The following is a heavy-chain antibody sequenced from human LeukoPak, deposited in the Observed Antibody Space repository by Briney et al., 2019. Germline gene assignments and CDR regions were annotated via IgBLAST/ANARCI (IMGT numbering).Heavy chain of an antibody. Sequence: GGSLRLSRAASGFTFSSYGIHWVRQAPGKGLEWVAFIRYDGSNKYYADSVKGRFTISRDNSKNTLYLQMNSLRAEDTAVYFCAKENDFWSGYYQYYFDYWGQGTLVTVSS. D-gene: IGHD3-3*01. CDR3: AKENDFWSGYYQYYFDY. J-gene: IGHJ4*02. V-gene: IGHV3-30*02. CDR2: IRYDGSNK. CDR1: GFTFSSYG.